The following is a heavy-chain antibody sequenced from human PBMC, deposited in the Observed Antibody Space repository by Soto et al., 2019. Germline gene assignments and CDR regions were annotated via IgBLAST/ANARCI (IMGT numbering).Heavy chain of an antibody. Sequence: GKSVDRDARRSVRQTPGQRLEWMGWINAGNGNTKYSQKFQGRVTITRDTSASTAYMELSSLRSEDTAVYYCARDLRPKYGGKAPSHYYFDYWGQGTLVTVSS. CDR1: GKSVDRDA. D-gene: IGHD2-15*01. V-gene: IGHV1-3*01. J-gene: IGHJ4*02. CDR3: ARDLRPKYGGKAPSHYYFDY. CDR2: INAGNGNT.